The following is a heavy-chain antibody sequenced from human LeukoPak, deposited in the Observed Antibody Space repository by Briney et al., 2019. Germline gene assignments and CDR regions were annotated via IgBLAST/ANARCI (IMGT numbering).Heavy chain of an antibody. V-gene: IGHV3-21*01. Sequence: GGSLRLSCAASGFTFSSYSMNWVRQAPGKGLEWVSFISSSRSYIYYADSVKGRFTISRDNAKNSLYLQMNSLRAEDTAVYYCARSGGRRGFNDAFDIWGQGTMVTVSS. CDR1: GFTFSSYS. CDR2: ISSSRSYI. J-gene: IGHJ3*02. D-gene: IGHD3-16*01. CDR3: ARSGGRRGFNDAFDI.